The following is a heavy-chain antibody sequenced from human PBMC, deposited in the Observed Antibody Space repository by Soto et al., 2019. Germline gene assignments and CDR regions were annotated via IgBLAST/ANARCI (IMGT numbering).Heavy chain of an antibody. CDR2: IWYDGSNK. Sequence: QVQLVESGGGVVQPGRSLRLSCAASGFTFSSYGMHWVRQAPGKGLEWVAVIWYDGSNKYYADSVQGRLTISRDNSKNTLYLQMNSLRAEDTAVYYCARDYCSGGSCYLSFYFDYWGQGTLVTVSS. V-gene: IGHV3-33*01. CDR1: GFTFSSYG. J-gene: IGHJ4*02. D-gene: IGHD2-15*01. CDR3: ARDYCSGGSCYLSFYFDY.